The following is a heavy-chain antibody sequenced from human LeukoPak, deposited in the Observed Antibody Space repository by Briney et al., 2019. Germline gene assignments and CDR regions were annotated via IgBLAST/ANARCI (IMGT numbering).Heavy chain of an antibody. CDR3: ASDGSCDYVWGSYRHNWFDP. V-gene: IGHV3-21*01. J-gene: IGHJ5*02. CDR2: ISSSSSYI. D-gene: IGHD3-16*02. CDR1: GFTFSSYS. Sequence: GGSLRLSCAASGFTFSSYSMNWVRQAPGKGLEWVSSISSSSSYIYYADSVKGRFTISRDNAKNSLYLQMNSLRAEDTAVYYCASDGSCDYVWGSYRHNWFDPWGQGTLVTVSS.